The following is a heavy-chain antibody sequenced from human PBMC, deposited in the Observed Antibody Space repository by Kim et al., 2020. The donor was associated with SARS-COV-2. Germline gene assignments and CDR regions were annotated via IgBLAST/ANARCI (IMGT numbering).Heavy chain of an antibody. Sequence: SETLSLTCAVSGGSISSSNWWSWVRQPPGKGLEWIGEIYHSGSTNYNPSLKSRVTISVDKSKNQFSLKLSSVTAADTAVYYCARRGLSGVYDAFDIWGQGTMVTVSS. CDR1: GGSISSSNW. V-gene: IGHV4-4*02. J-gene: IGHJ3*02. CDR2: IYHSGST. CDR3: ARRGLSGVYDAFDI. D-gene: IGHD6-13*01.